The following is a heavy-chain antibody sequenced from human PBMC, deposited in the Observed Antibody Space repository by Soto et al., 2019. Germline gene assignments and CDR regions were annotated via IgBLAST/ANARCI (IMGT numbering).Heavy chain of an antibody. Sequence: GGSLRLSCEVSGLTFSSFGMHWVRQAPGKGLEWVSLISYDGSDTFSADSVRGRFIISRDNSKNTLYLQMNSLRPEDSAVYYCVKDHCWGSCYKYHGMDVWGQGTTVTVSS. CDR3: VKDHCWGSCYKYHGMDV. V-gene: IGHV3-30*02. CDR2: ISYDGSDT. D-gene: IGHD3-16*01. J-gene: IGHJ6*02. CDR1: GLTFSSFG.